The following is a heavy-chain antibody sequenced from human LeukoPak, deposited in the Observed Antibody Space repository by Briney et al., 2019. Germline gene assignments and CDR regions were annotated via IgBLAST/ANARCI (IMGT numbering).Heavy chain of an antibody. Sequence: PGGSLRLSCAASGFTFSTYSMNWVRQAPGKGLEWVSSISSSSTYIYYADSVKGRFTISRDNAKNSLYLQMNSLRAEDTAVYYCARDSSSQSYYYYYYMDVWGKGTTVTVSS. CDR2: ISSSSTYI. J-gene: IGHJ6*03. CDR1: GFTFSTYS. V-gene: IGHV3-21*01. D-gene: IGHD6-13*01. CDR3: ARDSSSQSYYYYYYMDV.